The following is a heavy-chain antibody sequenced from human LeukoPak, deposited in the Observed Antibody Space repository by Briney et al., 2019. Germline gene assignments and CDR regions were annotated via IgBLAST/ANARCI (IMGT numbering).Heavy chain of an antibody. CDR1: GFTFSSYS. D-gene: IGHD2-15*01. CDR2: ISSSSSTI. V-gene: IGHV3-48*04. CDR3: ARGRVVVAATLPNWFDP. J-gene: IGHJ5*02. Sequence: GGSLRLSCAASGFTFSSYSMNWVRQAPGKGLEWVSYISSSSSTIYYADSVKGRFTISRDNAKNSLYLQMNSLRAEDTAVYYCARGRVVVAATLPNWFDPWGQGTLVTVSS.